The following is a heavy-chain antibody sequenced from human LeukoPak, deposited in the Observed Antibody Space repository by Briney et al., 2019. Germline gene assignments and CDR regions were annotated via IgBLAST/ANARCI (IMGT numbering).Heavy chain of an antibody. J-gene: IGHJ4*02. Sequence: GGSLRLSCVGSGFTFSNAWMSWVRQAPGKGLEWLDRVKSKVDGGTIEYAAPVKGRFTISRDDSKNTAYLQMNSPRTEDTAVYYCATGIYLDYWGQGTLVTVSS. CDR1: GFTFSNAW. CDR2: VKSKVDGGTI. CDR3: ATGIYLDY. V-gene: IGHV3-15*01.